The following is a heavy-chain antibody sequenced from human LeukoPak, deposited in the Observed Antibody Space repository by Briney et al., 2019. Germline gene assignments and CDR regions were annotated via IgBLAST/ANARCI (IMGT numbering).Heavy chain of an antibody. Sequence: GASVKVSCKASGYTFTLHYIHWVRQAPGQGLEWVGWINPSSGGTNFAQKFQGRVTLTRDTSINTAYMDLNRLRSDDTAVYYCARARRSGIAAAGTDYWGQGTLVTVSS. CDR1: GYTFTLHY. D-gene: IGHD6-13*01. CDR3: ARARRSGIAAAGTDY. V-gene: IGHV1-2*02. CDR2: INPSSGGT. J-gene: IGHJ4*02.